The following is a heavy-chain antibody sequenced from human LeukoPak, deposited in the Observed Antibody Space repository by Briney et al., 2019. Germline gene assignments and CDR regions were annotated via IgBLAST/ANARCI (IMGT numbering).Heavy chain of an antibody. V-gene: IGHV4-59*12. Sequence: SETLSLTCTVSGGSISSYYWSWIRQPPGKGLEWIGYIYYSGSTNYNPSLKSRVTISVDTSKNQFSLKLSSVTAADTAVYYCARVPPGVTEGWGQGTLVTVSS. CDR1: GGSISSYY. CDR2: IYYSGST. D-gene: IGHD1-14*01. CDR3: ARVPPGVTEG. J-gene: IGHJ4*02.